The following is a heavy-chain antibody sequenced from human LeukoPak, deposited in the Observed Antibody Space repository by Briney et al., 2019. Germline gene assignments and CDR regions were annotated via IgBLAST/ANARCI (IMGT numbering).Heavy chain of an antibody. V-gene: IGHV3-11*05. CDR2: IGHSSIGYSSDHL. Sequence: GGSLRLSCAASGFTFSAYYMTWIRQAPGKGLEWVSSIGHSSIGYSSDHLKYADSVKGRFTISRDNAKNSLYLQMDSLRAEDTAVYYCARGGSPPEALGDTFNVWGQGTLVTVSS. CDR1: GFTFSAYY. D-gene: IGHD1-26*01. J-gene: IGHJ3*01. CDR3: ARGGSPPEALGDTFNV.